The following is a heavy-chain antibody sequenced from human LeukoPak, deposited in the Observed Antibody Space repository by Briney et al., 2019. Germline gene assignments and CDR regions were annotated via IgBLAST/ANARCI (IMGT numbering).Heavy chain of an antibody. CDR3: ARGPGDFDY. V-gene: IGHV3-30*04. D-gene: IGHD1-26*01. CDR2: ISYDGSNK. CDR1: GFTFSSYA. Sequence: PGGSLRLSCAASGFTFSSYAMHWVRQAPGKGLEWVVVISYDGSNKYYVDSVKGRFTISRDNSKNTLYLQMNSLRAEDTAVYYCARGPGDFDYWGQGTLVTVSS. J-gene: IGHJ4*02.